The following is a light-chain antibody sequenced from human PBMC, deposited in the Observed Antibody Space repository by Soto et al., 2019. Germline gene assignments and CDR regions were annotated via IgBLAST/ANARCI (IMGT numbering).Light chain of an antibody. CDR2: AAS. CDR3: QQLFDSPIT. Sequence: DIQLPPSPSFLSPSIGESVTITGRASQVISTSLAWYQVKPGKAPKLLIYAASTLESGVPSRFSATVSGTEFSLTITSLQPEDFATYYCQQLFDSPITFGQGTRLEI. CDR1: QVISTS. V-gene: IGKV1-9*01. J-gene: IGKJ5*01.